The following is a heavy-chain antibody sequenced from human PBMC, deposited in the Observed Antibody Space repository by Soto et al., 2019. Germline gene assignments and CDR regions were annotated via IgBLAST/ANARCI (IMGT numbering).Heavy chain of an antibody. CDR3: AREWCGGDCYSYYYGMDV. V-gene: IGHV1-69*13. D-gene: IGHD2-21*02. CDR2: IIPIFGTA. CDR1: GGTFSSYA. J-gene: IGHJ6*02. Sequence: SVKVSCKASGGTFSSYAISWVRQAPGQGLEWMGGIIPIFGTANYAQKFQGRVTITADESTSTAYMELSSLRSEDTAVYYCAREWCGGDCYSYYYGMDVWGQGTTVTVSS.